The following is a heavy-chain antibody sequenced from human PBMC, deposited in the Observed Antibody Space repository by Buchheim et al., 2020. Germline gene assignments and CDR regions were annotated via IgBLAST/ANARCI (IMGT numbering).Heavy chain of an antibody. V-gene: IGHV3-11*06. D-gene: IGHD1-26*01. CDR3: ARSRGTVHNAYFYGMDV. Sequence: QVQLVESGGGLVKPGGSLRVSCAASGFIFSDYYVTWIRQAPGEGLVWLAYISTDSSYTKYADSVKGRVTISRDNAKKSVYLEMSSLRVEDTGVYFCARSRGTVHNAYFYGMDVWGQGTT. CDR1: GFIFSDYY. CDR2: ISTDSSYT. J-gene: IGHJ6*02.